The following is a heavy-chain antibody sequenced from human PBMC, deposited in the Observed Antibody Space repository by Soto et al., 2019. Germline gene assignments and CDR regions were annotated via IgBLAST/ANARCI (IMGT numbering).Heavy chain of an antibody. V-gene: IGHV1-2*04. J-gene: IGHJ6*02. CDR3: ATNVLVPAAISGPYYYGMDV. D-gene: IGHD2-2*01. CDR1: GYTFTGYY. Sequence: QVQLVQSGAEVKKPGASVKVSCKASGYTFTGYYMHWVRQAPGQGLEWMGWINPNSGGTNYAQKFQGWVTMTGDTSISTAYMELSRLRSDDTAVYYCATNVLVPAAISGPYYYGMDVWGQGTTVTVSS. CDR2: INPNSGGT.